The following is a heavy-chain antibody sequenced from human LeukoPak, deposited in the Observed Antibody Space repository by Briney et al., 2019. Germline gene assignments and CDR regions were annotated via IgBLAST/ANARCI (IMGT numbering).Heavy chain of an antibody. CDR1: GGTFSSYA. CDR2: IIPILGIA. J-gene: IGHJ5*02. CDR3: ARDRVERSSSPHAPSWFAP. V-gene: IGHV1-69*04. Sequence: GASVKVSCKASGGTFSSYAISWVRQAPGQGLEWMGRIIPILGIANYAQKFQGRVTITADKSTSTAYMELSSLRSEATAVYYCARDRVERSSSPHAPSWFAPWGQGTLVTVPS. D-gene: IGHD6-6*01.